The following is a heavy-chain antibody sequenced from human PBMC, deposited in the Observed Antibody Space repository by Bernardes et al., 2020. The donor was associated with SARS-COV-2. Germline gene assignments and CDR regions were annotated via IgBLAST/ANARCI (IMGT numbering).Heavy chain of an antibody. CDR2: IYYSGST. J-gene: IGHJ6*02. Sequence: SETLSLTCTVSGGSISSSSYYWGWIRQPPGKGLEWIGSIYYSGSTYYNPSLKSRVTISVDTSKNQFSLKLSSVTAADTAVYYCATYEESIAARPPYYYYGMDVWGQGTTVTVSS. CDR1: GGSISSSSYY. D-gene: IGHD6-6*01. V-gene: IGHV4-39*01. CDR3: ATYEESIAARPPYYYYGMDV.